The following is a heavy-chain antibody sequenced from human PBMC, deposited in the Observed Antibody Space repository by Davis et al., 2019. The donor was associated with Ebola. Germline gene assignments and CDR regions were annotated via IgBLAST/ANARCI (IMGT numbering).Heavy chain of an antibody. V-gene: IGHV6-1*01. CDR1: GDSVSSNSAA. CDR3: ARGGIFLWFGAHDY. D-gene: IGHD3-10*01. CDR2: TYYRSKWYN. Sequence: SQIPSLTCSIPGDSVSSNSAALNWIRQSPSRGLEWLGRTYYRSKWYNDYAVSVKSRITINPDTSKNQFSLKLSSVTAADTAVYYCARGGIFLWFGAHDYWGQGTLVTVSS. J-gene: IGHJ4*02.